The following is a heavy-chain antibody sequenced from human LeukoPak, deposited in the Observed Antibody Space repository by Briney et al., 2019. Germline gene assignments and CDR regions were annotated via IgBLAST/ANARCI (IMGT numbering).Heavy chain of an antibody. CDR1: GGTFSSYA. D-gene: IGHD3-22*01. CDR2: IIPIFGTA. V-gene: IGHV1-69*01. Sequence: ASVKVSCKASGGTFSSYAISWVRQAPGQGLEWMGGIIPIFGTANYAQKFQGRVTITADESTSTAYMELSSLRSEDTAVYYCARDGRGYYDSSGYSGSLSGAFDIWGQGTMVTVSS. CDR3: ARDGRGYYDSSGYSGSLSGAFDI. J-gene: IGHJ3*02.